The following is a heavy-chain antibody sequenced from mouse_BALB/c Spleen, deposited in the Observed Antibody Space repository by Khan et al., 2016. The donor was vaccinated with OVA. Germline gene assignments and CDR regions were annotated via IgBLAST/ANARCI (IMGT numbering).Heavy chain of an antibody. V-gene: IGHV1-7*01. J-gene: IGHJ3*01. CDR3: TRRGLYGIFAY. Sequence: QIQLVQSGAELAKPGASVKMSCKASGYTFTTYWMHWVKQRPGQGLEWIGYIDPSTGYTDYNQKFKDKASLTTDKSSSTAYMQLSSLTAEDSAVYYWTRRGLYGIFAYWGHGTLVTVSA. CDR1: GYTFTTYW. CDR2: IDPSTGYT. D-gene: IGHD2-1*01.